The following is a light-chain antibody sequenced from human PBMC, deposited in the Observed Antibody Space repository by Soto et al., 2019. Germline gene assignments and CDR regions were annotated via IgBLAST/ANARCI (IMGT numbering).Light chain of an antibody. CDR3: CSYAGSSTVV. V-gene: IGLV2-23*01. J-gene: IGLJ2*01. CDR2: EGS. Sequence: QSVLTQPASVSGSPGQSITISCTGTSSDVGSYNLVSWYQQHPGKAPKLMIYEGSKRPSGVSNRFSGSKSGNTASLTISGLQAEDEADYYGCSYAGSSTVVFGGGPKLTVL. CDR1: SSDVGSYNL.